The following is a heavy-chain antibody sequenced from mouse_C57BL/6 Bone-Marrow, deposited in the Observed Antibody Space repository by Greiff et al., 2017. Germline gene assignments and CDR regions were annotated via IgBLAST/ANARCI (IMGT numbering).Heavy chain of an antibody. CDR2: IDPETGGT. V-gene: IGHV1-15*01. Sequence: QVQLKESGAELVRPGASVTLSCKASGYTFTDYEMHWVKQTPVHGLEWIGAIDPETGGTAYNQKFKGKAILTAAKSSSTAYMELRSLTSEDSAVYYCTRWSSTIVTHYYAMDYWGQGTSVTVSS. D-gene: IGHD2-5*01. CDR3: TRWSSTIVTHYYAMDY. J-gene: IGHJ4*01. CDR1: GYTFTDYE.